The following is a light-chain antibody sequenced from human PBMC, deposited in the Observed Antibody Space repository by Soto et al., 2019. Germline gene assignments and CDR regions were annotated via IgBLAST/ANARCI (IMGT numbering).Light chain of an antibody. Sequence: EIVLTQSPGTLSLSPLERSTLCFISSQNVGSNYLAWYQQKPGQAPRILIFGTSGRATGIPDRFSGSGSGTDFTLTISRLEPEDFAVYYCQQYGSLSWTFGQGTRWIS. J-gene: IGKJ1*01. V-gene: IGKV3-20*01. CDR3: QQYGSLSWT. CDR1: QNVGSNY. CDR2: GTS.